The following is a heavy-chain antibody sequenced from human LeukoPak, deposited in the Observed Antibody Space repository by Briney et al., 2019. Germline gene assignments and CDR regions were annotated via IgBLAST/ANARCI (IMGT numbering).Heavy chain of an antibody. CDR3: ARRYMQWLPRYGDAFDI. D-gene: IGHD6-19*01. CDR1: GYTFTGYY. J-gene: IGHJ3*02. CDR2: INPNSGGT. Sequence: ASVKVSCKASGYTFTGYYMHWVRQAPGQGLEWMGWINPNSGGTNYAQKFQGRVTMTRDTSISTAYMELSRLRSDDTAVYYCARRYMQWLPRYGDAFDIWGQGTMVTVSS. V-gene: IGHV1-2*02.